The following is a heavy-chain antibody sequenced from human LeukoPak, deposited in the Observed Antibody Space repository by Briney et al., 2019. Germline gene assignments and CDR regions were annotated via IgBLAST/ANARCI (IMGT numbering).Heavy chain of an antibody. V-gene: IGHV3-7*05. CDR3: TTEFGRPGY. D-gene: IGHD3-16*01. CDR2: IKKDGSEK. CDR1: GFRFSDYW. J-gene: IGHJ4*02. Sequence: PGGSLRLSCVASGFRFSDYWISWVRQAPGKGLEGVANIKKDGSEKNYVDSVKGRFTISRDNAKNSLYLQMNSLRVEDTAAYYCTTEFGRPGYWGQGTLVTVSS.